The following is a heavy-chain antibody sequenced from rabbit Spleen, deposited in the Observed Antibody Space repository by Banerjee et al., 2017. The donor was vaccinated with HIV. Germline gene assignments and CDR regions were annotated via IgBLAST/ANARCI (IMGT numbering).Heavy chain of an antibody. V-gene: IGHV1S45*01. J-gene: IGHJ4*01. CDR3: VRGASSSGYYSL. Sequence: QEQVVESGGGLVKPEGSLKLSCTASGFSFSNKVVMCWVRQAPGKGLEWIACINAVTGKPVYATWAKGRFTISKTSSTTVTLQMTSLTAADTATYFCVRGASSSGYYSLWGPGTLVTVS. CDR2: INAVTGKP. D-gene: IGHD1-1*01. CDR1: GFSFSNKVV.